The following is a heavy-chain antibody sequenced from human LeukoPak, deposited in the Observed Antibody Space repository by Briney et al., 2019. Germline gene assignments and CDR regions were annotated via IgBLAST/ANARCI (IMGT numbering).Heavy chain of an antibody. Sequence: PGGSLRLSCGASGFTFSSYGMHWVRQAPGKGLEWVAFIRYDGSNKYYADSVKGRFTISRDNSKNTLYLQMNSLRAEDTAVYYCARRAGGYSHPYDYWGQGILVTVSS. CDR3: ARRAGGYSHPYDY. CDR1: GFTFSSYG. CDR2: IRYDGSNK. J-gene: IGHJ4*02. V-gene: IGHV3-30*02. D-gene: IGHD4-23*01.